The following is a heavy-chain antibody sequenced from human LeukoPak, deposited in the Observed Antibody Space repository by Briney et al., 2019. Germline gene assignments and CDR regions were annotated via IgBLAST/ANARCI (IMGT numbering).Heavy chain of an antibody. CDR3: AKDSIPITMVRGVIPSYYMDG. Sequence: GGAPRLSCAASGVSSCSCGMHWGRHAPGEGLEWGAFILYDGSNKYYADSVKGRLPISRDNSKNTLYLQMNSLRAEDTAVYYCAKDSIPITMVRGVIPSYYMDGWGKGTTATVSS. CDR2: ILYDGSNK. J-gene: IGHJ6*03. D-gene: IGHD3-10*01. CDR1: GVSSCSCG. V-gene: IGHV3-30*02.